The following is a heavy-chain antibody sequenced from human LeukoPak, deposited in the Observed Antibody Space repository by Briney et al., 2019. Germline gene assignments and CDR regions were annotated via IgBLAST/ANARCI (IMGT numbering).Heavy chain of an antibody. J-gene: IGHJ4*02. Sequence: ASVKVSCKASGYTFTSYGISWVRQAPGQGLEWMGWISAYNGNTNYAQKFQGRVTMTEDTSTDTAYMELSSLRSEDTAVYYCARSGWLAVAGAFDYWGQGTLVTVSP. CDR3: ARSGWLAVAGAFDY. CDR1: GYTFTSYG. V-gene: IGHV1-18*01. CDR2: ISAYNGNT. D-gene: IGHD6-19*01.